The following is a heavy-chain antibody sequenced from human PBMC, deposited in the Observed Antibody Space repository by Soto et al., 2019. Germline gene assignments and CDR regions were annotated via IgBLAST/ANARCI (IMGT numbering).Heavy chain of an antibody. CDR1: GFTFSSYS. D-gene: IGHD1-1*01. J-gene: IGHJ6*02. CDR3: ARDIPPVQRERRTRWDYYYYGMDV. CDR2: ISSSSSYI. V-gene: IGHV3-21*01. Sequence: PGGSLRLSCAASGFTFSSYSMNWVRQAPGKGLEWVSSISSSSSYIYYADSVKGRFTISRDNAKNSLYLQMNSLRAEDTAVYYCARDIPPVQRERRTRWDYYYYGMDVWGQGTTVTVSS.